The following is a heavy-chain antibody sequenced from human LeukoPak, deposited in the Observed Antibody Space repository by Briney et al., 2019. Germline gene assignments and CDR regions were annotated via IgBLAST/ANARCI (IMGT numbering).Heavy chain of an antibody. CDR3: ARDRNCGGDCHYFDY. CDR2: ISAYNGNR. J-gene: IGHJ4*02. V-gene: IGHV1-18*01. Sequence: ASVKVSFKASGYTFRSYAISWVRQAPGQGLAWMGWISAYNGNRNYAQKLQGRVTMTTDTSTSTAYMELRSLRSDDTAVYYCARDRNCGGDCHYFDYWGQGTLVTVSS. CDR1: GYTFRSYA. D-gene: IGHD2-21*02.